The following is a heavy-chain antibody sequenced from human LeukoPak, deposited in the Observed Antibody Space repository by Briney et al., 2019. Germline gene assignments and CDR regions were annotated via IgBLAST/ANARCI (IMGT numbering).Heavy chain of an antibody. CDR1: GFTFSSYW. J-gene: IGHJ3*02. Sequence: GGSLRLSCAASGFTFSSYWMHWVRQAQGKGLVWVSRINSDGSSTIYADSVKGRFTISRDNAKNTLYLQMNSLRAEDTVVYYCARDSFGGEDAFDIWGQGTMVSVSS. V-gene: IGHV3-74*01. CDR3: ARDSFGGEDAFDI. CDR2: INSDGSST. D-gene: IGHD2-21*01.